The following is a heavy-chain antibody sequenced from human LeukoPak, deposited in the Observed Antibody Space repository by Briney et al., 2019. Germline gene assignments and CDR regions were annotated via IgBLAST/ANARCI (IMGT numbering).Heavy chain of an antibody. Sequence: ASVKVSCKASGYPFTGYYLHWIRQAPGQGLEYMGRINPNNGGTNYAQKFQDRVTMTRDTSISTAYMELSRLRSDDTAVYYCARDQTYSSGLTEDYWGQGTLVTVSS. CDR3: ARDQTYSSGLTEDY. CDR2: INPNNGGT. V-gene: IGHV1-2*06. D-gene: IGHD6-19*01. J-gene: IGHJ4*02. CDR1: GYPFTGYY.